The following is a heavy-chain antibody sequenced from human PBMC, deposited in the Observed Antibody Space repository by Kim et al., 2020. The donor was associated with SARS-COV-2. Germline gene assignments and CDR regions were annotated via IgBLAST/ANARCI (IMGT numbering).Heavy chain of an antibody. CDR2: ISGSGGSS. V-gene: IGHV3-23*01. Sequence: GGSLRLSCAASGFTFNIYAMNWVRQAPGKGLEWLSGISGSGGSSDYADSVKGRFTISRDNSKNTLYLQMDSLRVEDTAVYYCVKGQWQWLPGGWFDPWGLNPGHRLL. CDR3: VKGQWQWLPGGWFDP. J-gene: IGHJ5*02. CDR1: GFTFNIYA. D-gene: IGHD6-19*01.